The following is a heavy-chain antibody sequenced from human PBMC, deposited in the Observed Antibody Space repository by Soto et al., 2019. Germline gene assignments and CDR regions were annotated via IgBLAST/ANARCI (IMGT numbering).Heavy chain of an antibody. J-gene: IGHJ6*02. CDR2: IYPGDSDT. V-gene: IGHV5-51*01. D-gene: IGHD6-13*01. CDR1: GYSFTSYW. CDR3: ARTAAAGKYYYAMDV. Sequence: GESLKISCKGSGYSFTSYWIDWVRQMPGKGLECMGIIYPGDSDTRYSPSFQGQVTISADKSISTAYLQWSSLKASDTAMYYCARTAAAGKYYYAMDVWGQGTTVTVSS.